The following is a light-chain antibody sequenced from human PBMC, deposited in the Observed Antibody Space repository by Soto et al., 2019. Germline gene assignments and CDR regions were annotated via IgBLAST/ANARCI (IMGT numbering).Light chain of an antibody. V-gene: IGKV1-12*01. CDR3: QQTDNFPWT. J-gene: IGKJ1*01. Sequence: DIQMTQCPSSVSASVGDRVTITCRASQGISNWLAWYQQRPGRAPKLLIYDASTLQSGVPSRFSGGGSGTDFTLTISSLQPEDYAIYFCQQTDNFPWTFGQGTKVEIK. CDR1: QGISNW. CDR2: DAS.